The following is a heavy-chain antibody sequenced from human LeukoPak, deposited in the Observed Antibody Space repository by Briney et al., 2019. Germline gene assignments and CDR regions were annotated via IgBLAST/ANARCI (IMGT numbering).Heavy chain of an antibody. Sequence: GGSLRLPCAASGFTLSNAWMNWVRQAPGKGLEWVSGISPGGDITYYADSVQGWFTISRDNSKNTVYLQMNSLRAEDTAVYYCARRAGAYSHPYDYWGQGTLVTVSS. CDR3: ARRAGAYSHPYDY. J-gene: IGHJ4*02. CDR1: GFTLSNAW. V-gene: IGHV3-23*01. CDR2: ISPGGDIT. D-gene: IGHD4/OR15-4a*01.